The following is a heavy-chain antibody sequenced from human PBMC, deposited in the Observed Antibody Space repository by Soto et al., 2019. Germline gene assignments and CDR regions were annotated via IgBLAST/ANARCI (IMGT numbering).Heavy chain of an antibody. CDR3: AKVSWYYYDSSGYYYVDY. J-gene: IGHJ4*02. Sequence: GGSLRLSCAASGFTFSSYAMSWVRQAPGKGLEWVSATSGSGGSTYYADSVKGRFTISRDNSKNTLYLQMNSLRAEDTAVYYCAKVSWYYYDSSGYYYVDYWGQGALVTVSS. CDR1: GFTFSSYA. V-gene: IGHV3-23*01. D-gene: IGHD3-22*01. CDR2: TSGSGGST.